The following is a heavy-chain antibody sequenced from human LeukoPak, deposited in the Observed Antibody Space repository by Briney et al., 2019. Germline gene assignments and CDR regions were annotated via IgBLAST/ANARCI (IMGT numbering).Heavy chain of an antibody. Sequence: GGSLRLSCAASGFTFSDYNMHWVRQAPGKGLEWVAVISYDGSNKYYADSVKGRFTISRDNSKNTLYLQMNSLTDEDTAVYYCAKVRWDNSGWYYLDNWGQGTLVTVSS. D-gene: IGHD6-19*01. CDR2: ISYDGSNK. CDR3: AKVRWDNSGWYYLDN. V-gene: IGHV3-30*18. CDR1: GFTFSDYN. J-gene: IGHJ4*02.